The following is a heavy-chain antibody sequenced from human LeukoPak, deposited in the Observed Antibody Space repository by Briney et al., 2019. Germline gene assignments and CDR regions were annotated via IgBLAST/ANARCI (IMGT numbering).Heavy chain of an antibody. Sequence: GRSLRLSCAASGFTFSSYGMHWVRQAPGKGLEWVAVIWYDGSNKYYADSVKGRFTISRDNSKNTLYLQMNSLRAEDTAVYYCARGARYFDWLLDHWGQGTLVTVSS. CDR3: ARGARYFDWLLDH. V-gene: IGHV3-33*01. CDR2: IWYDGSNK. J-gene: IGHJ4*02. D-gene: IGHD3-9*01. CDR1: GFTFSSYG.